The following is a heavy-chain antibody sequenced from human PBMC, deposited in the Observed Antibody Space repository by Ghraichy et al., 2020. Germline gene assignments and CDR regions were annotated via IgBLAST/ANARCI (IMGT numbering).Heavy chain of an antibody. V-gene: IGHV3-21*01. CDR1: GFTFSSYS. D-gene: IGHD4-23*01. CDR2: ISSSSSYI. J-gene: IGHJ4*02. CDR3: ARDTQTTVVTPPYFDY. Sequence: LSLTCAASGFTFSSYSMNWVRQAPGKGLEWVSSISSSSSYIYYADSVKGRFTISRDNAKNSLYLQMNSLRAEDTAVYYCARDTQTTVVTPPYFDYWGQGTLVTVSS.